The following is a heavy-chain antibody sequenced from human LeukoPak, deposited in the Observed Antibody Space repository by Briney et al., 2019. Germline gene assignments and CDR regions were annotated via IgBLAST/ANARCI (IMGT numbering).Heavy chain of an antibody. D-gene: IGHD3-22*01. Sequence: PGGSLRLSCAASGFTFSSCAVSWVRQAPGKGLEWVSAISGSGGSTYYADSVKGRFTISRDNSKNTLYLQMNSLRAEDTAVYYCAKDRRGHYYDSSGYYYPMDYWGQGTLVTVSS. CDR2: ISGSGGST. CDR1: GFTFSSCA. J-gene: IGHJ4*02. V-gene: IGHV3-23*01. CDR3: AKDRRGHYYDSSGYYYPMDY.